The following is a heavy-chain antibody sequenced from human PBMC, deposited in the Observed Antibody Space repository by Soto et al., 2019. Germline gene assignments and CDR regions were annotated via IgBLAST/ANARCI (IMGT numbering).Heavy chain of an antibody. CDR1: GYRFSNYC. D-gene: IGHD3-10*01. CDR3: ARDGRTFRSGSYYNRYGMDA. Sequence: ASVKVSCKASGYRFSNYCISWVRQALGQGLEWMGWISGYSGDTNHAQNLQGRVTMTKDTSTSTAYMELRSLRSDDTAVYFCARDGRTFRSGSYYNRYGMDAWGQGTTVTVSS. CDR2: ISGYSGDT. J-gene: IGHJ6*02. V-gene: IGHV1-18*01.